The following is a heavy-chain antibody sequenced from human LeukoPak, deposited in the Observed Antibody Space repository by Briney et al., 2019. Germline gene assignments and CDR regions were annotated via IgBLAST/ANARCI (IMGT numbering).Heavy chain of an antibody. CDR2: IIPIFGTA. Sequence: ASVKASCKASGGTFSSYAISWVRQAPGQGLEWMGGIIPIFGTANYAQKFQGRVTITADESTSTAYMELSSLRSEDTAVYYCARESTSGSYYDYWGQGTLVTVSS. D-gene: IGHD1-26*01. CDR1: GGTFSSYA. V-gene: IGHV1-69*13. CDR3: ARESTSGSYYDY. J-gene: IGHJ4*02.